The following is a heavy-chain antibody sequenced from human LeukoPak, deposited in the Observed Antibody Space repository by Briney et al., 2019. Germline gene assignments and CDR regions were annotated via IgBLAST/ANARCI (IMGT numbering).Heavy chain of an antibody. Sequence: PGGSLRLSCAASGFTFSSYSMNWVRQAPGKGLEWVSYISSSSSTIYYADSVKGRFTISRDNAKNSLYLQMNSLRAEDTAVYYCARGGIAAAGKGRGYYYYYYMDVWGRGTTVTVSS. V-gene: IGHV3-48*04. CDR2: ISSSSSTI. CDR1: GFTFSSYS. J-gene: IGHJ6*03. D-gene: IGHD6-13*01. CDR3: ARGGIAAAGKGRGYYYYYYMDV.